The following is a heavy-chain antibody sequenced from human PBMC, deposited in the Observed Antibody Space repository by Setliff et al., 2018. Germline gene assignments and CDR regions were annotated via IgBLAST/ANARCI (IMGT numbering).Heavy chain of an antibody. Sequence: PSETLSLTCAVYGGSLDDYFWTWIRQSPDKGLEWIGEINPNGVSNYNPSLKSRVTISVDRSKNQFSLKLSSVTAADTAVYYCARADYYGSGSYLAGSDYWGQGTLVTVPS. D-gene: IGHD3-10*01. V-gene: IGHV4-34*01. CDR3: ARADYYGSGSYLAGSDY. CDR2: INPNGVS. J-gene: IGHJ4*02. CDR1: GGSLDDYF.